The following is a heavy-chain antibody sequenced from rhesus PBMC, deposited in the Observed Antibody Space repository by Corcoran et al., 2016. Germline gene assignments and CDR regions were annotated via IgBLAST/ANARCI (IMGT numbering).Heavy chain of an antibody. D-gene: IGHD3-28*01. CDR1: GFSLSTSGMR. CDR2: IDWDDDK. J-gene: IGHJ4*01. CDR3: ARRNFYGSGYDY. Sequence: QVTLKESGPALVKPTQTLTLTCTFSGFSLSTSGMRVSWIRQPPGKALEWLARIDWDDDKYYSTSLRSRLTTSKDASKNQVVLTMTNVDPVDTATYYCARRNFYGSGYDYWGQGVLVTVSS. V-gene: IGHV2S2*01.